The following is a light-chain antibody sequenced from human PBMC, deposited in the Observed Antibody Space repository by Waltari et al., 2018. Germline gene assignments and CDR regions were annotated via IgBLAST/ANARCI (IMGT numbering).Light chain of an antibody. CDR3: QHGYGAPPT. CDR2: KAS. CDR1: QDITNN. J-gene: IGKJ4*01. Sequence: DIQMTQYPTSLSASVGDRVTITCQASQDITNNLPWYQRKPGKVSKLLIYKASTLHTGVPSRFSGSGSGTYFTLTISSLQPEDFATYFCQHGYGAPPTFGGGTKVEI. V-gene: IGKV1-16*01.